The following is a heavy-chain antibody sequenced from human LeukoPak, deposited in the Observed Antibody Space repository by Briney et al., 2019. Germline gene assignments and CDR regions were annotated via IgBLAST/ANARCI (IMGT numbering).Heavy chain of an antibody. V-gene: IGHV1-8*01. CDR2: MNPNSGNT. CDR1: GYTFTSYD. CDR3: ARGLGYCSGGSCYNWFDP. J-gene: IGHJ5*02. Sequence: ASVKVSCKASGYTFTSYDISWVRQATGQGLEWMGWMNPNSGNTGYAQKFQGRVTMTRNTSISTAYMELSSLRSEDTAVYYCARGLGYCSGGSCYNWFDPWGQGTLVTVSS. D-gene: IGHD2-15*01.